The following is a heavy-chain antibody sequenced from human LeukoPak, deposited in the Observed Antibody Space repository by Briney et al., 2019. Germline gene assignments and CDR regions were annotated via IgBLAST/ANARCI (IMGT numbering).Heavy chain of an antibody. CDR1: GFTFSSYA. D-gene: IGHD4-11*01. V-gene: IGHV3-23*01. J-gene: IGHJ4*02. CDR3: AKLMSTDYSNYIDY. Sequence: PGVSLRLSCAASGFTFSSYAMSWVRHAPGKGVEGVSAISGSGGRTYYADSVKGLFTISRDNSKNTLYLQMNSPRDEDTAVYYCAKLMSTDYSNYIDYWGQGTLVTVSS. CDR2: ISGSGGRT.